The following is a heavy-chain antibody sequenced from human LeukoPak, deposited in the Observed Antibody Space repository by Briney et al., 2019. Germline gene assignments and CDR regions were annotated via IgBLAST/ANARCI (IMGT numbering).Heavy chain of an antibody. CDR3: AKFEFGF. D-gene: IGHD3-16*01. V-gene: IGHV3-23*01. J-gene: IGHJ4*02. Sequence: GGSPRLSCAVSGFTFSSYVMSWVRQAPGKGLEWVSAISGSGGSTYYADSVKGWFTISRDNSKNTLYLQMNSLRDEDTAVYYCAKFEFGFWGQGTLVTVSS. CDR1: GFTFSSYV. CDR2: ISGSGGST.